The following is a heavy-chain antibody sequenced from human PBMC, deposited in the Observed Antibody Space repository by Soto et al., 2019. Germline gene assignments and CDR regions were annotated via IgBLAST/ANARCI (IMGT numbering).Heavy chain of an antibody. CDR3: ARRVIGSSRAFDI. CDR1: GFAFSSHP. J-gene: IGHJ3*02. V-gene: IGHV3-23*01. Sequence: VQLLESGGGLAQPGGSLRLSCAASGFAFSSHPMSWVRQAPEKGLEWVAGISDGGDLTYNTDSVRGRFTISRDNSRNTLYLQMNSLRAEDTAVYYCARRVIGSSRAFDIWGQGTMVTVSS. CDR2: ISDGGDLT. D-gene: IGHD3-10*01.